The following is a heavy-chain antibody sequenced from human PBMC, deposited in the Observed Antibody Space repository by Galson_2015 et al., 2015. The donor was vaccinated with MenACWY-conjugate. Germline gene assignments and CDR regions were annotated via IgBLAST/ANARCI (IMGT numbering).Heavy chain of an antibody. D-gene: IGHD2-21*01. CDR3: ARDLGAYCSRNYYYSPY. CDR1: GFIFNNYW. V-gene: IGHV3-7*03. J-gene: IGHJ4*02. Sequence: SLRLSCAASGFIFNNYWMRWVRQVPGKGPEWVANIKPDGSEKYYVDSVRGRFTISRDNAKSSLYLQMNSLRAEDTAVYYCARDLGAYCSRNYYYSPYWGQGTLVTVSS. CDR2: IKPDGSEK.